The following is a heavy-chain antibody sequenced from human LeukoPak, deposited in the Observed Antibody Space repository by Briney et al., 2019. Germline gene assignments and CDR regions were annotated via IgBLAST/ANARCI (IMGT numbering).Heavy chain of an antibody. V-gene: IGHV4-59*08. D-gene: IGHD4-17*01. J-gene: IGHJ4*02. CDR1: GFTFSDYY. CDR3: ARLPTVTFFDY. Sequence: GSLRLSCAASGFTFSDYYMSWIRQAPGKGLEWIGNIYYSGSTNYNPSLKSRVTISVDTSKNQFSLRLSSVTAADTAVYYCARLPTVTFFDYWGQGTLVTVSS. CDR2: IYYSGST.